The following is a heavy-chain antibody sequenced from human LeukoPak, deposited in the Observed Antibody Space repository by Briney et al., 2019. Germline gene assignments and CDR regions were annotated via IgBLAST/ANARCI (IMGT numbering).Heavy chain of an antibody. J-gene: IGHJ4*02. V-gene: IGHV3-53*01. CDR1: GFTVSSNY. CDR3: AREAVTRNYFDY. Sequence: GGSVRLSCEASGFTVSSNYMNWVRQAPGKGLEWVSVIYSGGSTYYADSVKGRFTISRDNSKNTLFLQMNSLRAEDTAVYYCAREAVTRNYFDYWGQGTLVTVSS. D-gene: IGHD4-17*01. CDR2: IYSGGST.